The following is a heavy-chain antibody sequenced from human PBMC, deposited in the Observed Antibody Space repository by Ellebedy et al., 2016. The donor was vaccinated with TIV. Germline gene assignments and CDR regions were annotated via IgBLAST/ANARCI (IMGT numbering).Heavy chain of an antibody. CDR2: IYYSGTT. J-gene: IGHJ4*02. CDR3: ARFRRIEGRELSGPQYFDY. CDR1: GGSINGYY. Sequence: SETLSLTCTVSGGSINGYYWSWIRQPPGKGLEWIGYIYYSGTTNYNPSLKSRVSMSVDTSKNQISLKLSSVTAADTAVYFCARFRRIEGRELSGPQYFDYWGQGTLVTVSP. V-gene: IGHV4-59*08. D-gene: IGHD1-26*01.